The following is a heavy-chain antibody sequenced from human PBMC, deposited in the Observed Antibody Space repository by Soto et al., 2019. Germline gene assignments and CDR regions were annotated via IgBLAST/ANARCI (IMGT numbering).Heavy chain of an antibody. D-gene: IGHD2-15*01. CDR3: ARSDIVVVVAATLPENGPFDY. CDR1: GGTFSSYA. J-gene: IGHJ4*02. CDR2: IIPIFGTA. Sequence: ASVKVSCKASGGTFSSYAISWVRQAPGQGLEWMGGIIPIFGTANYAQKFQGRVTITADESTSTAYMELSSLRSEGTAVYYCARSDIVVVVAATLPENGPFDYWGQGTLVTVSS. V-gene: IGHV1-69*13.